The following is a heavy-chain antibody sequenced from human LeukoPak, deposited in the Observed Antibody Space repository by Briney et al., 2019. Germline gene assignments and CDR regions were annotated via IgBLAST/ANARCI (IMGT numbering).Heavy chain of an antibody. J-gene: IGHJ5*02. D-gene: IGHD3-10*01. CDR1: GGTFSSYA. V-gene: IGHV1-69*13. CDR3: ARVLSTYGSGSYSSWFDP. CDR2: IIPIFGTA. Sequence: SVKVFCKASGGTFSSYAISWVRQAPGQGLEWMGGIIPIFGTANYAQKFQGRVTITADESTSTAYMELSSLRSEDTAVYYCARVLSTYGSGSYSSWFDPWGQGTLVTVSS.